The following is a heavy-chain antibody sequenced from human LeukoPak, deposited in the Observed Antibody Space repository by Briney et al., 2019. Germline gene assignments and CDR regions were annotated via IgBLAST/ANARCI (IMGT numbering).Heavy chain of an antibody. Sequence: ASVTVSFTVFGYRFTVYGISWVRQAPGQGLEWMGWISAYNGYTKNAQKVQDKVIMTTDTSTSTAYMELRSLRSDDTAVYYCARNEVAGATDAFDLWGQGTMVTVSS. J-gene: IGHJ3*01. D-gene: IGHD1-14*01. V-gene: IGHV1-18*01. CDR3: ARNEVAGATDAFDL. CDR1: GYRFTVYG. CDR2: ISAYNGYT.